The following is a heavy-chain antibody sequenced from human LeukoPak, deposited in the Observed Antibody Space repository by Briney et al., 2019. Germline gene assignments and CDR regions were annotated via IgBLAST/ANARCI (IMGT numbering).Heavy chain of an antibody. Sequence: GGSLRLSCAASGLTFSSYGFHWVCQAPGRGLEWVAVIWHDGSRKYYGDSVKGRFTISRDDSKNTLYLQMNSLRVEDTAVYYCATARGISPDSWGQGTLVTVSS. D-gene: IGHD2-15*01. CDR2: IWHDGSRK. J-gene: IGHJ4*02. CDR3: ATARGISPDS. V-gene: IGHV3-33*01. CDR1: GLTFSSYG.